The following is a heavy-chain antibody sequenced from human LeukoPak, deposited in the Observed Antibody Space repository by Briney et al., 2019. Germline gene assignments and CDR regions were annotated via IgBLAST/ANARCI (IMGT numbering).Heavy chain of an antibody. CDR2: TSAYNGNT. Sequence: ASVNVSCKASAYTFTGYYMHWVRQAPGQGLEWMGWTSAYNGNTNYAQKLQGRVTMTTDTSTSTAYMELRSLRSDDTAVYYCARAPGYSSGWPGSYYFGYWGQGTLVTVSS. D-gene: IGHD6-19*01. CDR3: ARAPGYSSGWPGSYYFGY. V-gene: IGHV1-18*04. J-gene: IGHJ4*02. CDR1: AYTFTGYY.